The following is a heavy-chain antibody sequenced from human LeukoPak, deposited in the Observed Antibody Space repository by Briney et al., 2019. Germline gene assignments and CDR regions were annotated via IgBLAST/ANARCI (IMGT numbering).Heavy chain of an antibody. Sequence: SETLSLTCTVSGGSISSSSYYWGWIRQPPGKRLEWIGSIHSSGTTYYNPTLKSRVIISVDASKNHFSLNLTSGARDLGYSGFDWAPWGQGTLVTVSS. CDR1: GGSISSSSYY. D-gene: IGHD5-12*01. V-gene: IGHV4-39*02. CDR2: IHSSGTT. J-gene: IGHJ5*02. CDR3: WAP.